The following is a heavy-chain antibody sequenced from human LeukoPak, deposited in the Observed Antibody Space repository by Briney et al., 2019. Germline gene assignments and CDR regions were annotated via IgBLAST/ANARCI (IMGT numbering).Heavy chain of an antibody. CDR1: GDSISSYY. CDR3: ARRYSSSVEYYYYYMDV. CDR2: IYYIVST. V-gene: IGHV4-59*01. Sequence: KSSETLSLTCTVSGDSISSYYWSWIRQPPGRGSEWLGYIYYIVSTNYNPSIKSRVTISVDTSKNQFSLKLSSVTAADTAVYYCARRYSSSVEYYYYYMDVWGKGTTVTVSS. D-gene: IGHD6-6*01. J-gene: IGHJ6*03.